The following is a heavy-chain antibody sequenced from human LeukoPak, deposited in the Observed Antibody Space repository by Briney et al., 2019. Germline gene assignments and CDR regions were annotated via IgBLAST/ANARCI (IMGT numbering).Heavy chain of an antibody. V-gene: IGHV3-30*18. D-gene: IGHD4-23*01. J-gene: IGHJ4*02. Sequence: GGSLRLSCAASGFTFSSYGMHWLRQAPAKGLEWVAVISYDGSNKYYADSVKGRFTISRDNSKNTLYLQMNSLRAEDTAVYYCAKDLNGGPIDYWGQGTLVTVSS. CDR1: GFTFSSYG. CDR2: ISYDGSNK. CDR3: AKDLNGGPIDY.